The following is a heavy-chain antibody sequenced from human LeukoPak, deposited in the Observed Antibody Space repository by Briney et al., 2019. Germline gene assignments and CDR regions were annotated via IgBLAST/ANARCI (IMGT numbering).Heavy chain of an antibody. J-gene: IGHJ4*02. CDR3: ARDHGDFVQHD. CDR2: IYYNGIT. V-gene: IGHV4-59*08. Sequence: SETPSLTCTVSGASISSYYWSWIRQPPGKELQWIGSIYYNGITHYNPSLESRVTISADTSTNEFSLKLRSVTAADTAMYYCARDHGDFVQHDWGQGTLVTVS. CDR1: GASISSYY. D-gene: IGHD4-17*01.